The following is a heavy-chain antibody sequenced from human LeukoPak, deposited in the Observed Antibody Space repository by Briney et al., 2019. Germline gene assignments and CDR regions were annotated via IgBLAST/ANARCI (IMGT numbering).Heavy chain of an antibody. CDR1: GGSISSGSYY. CDR3: ARGRLDIVATPPFLGVDYYYYMDV. CDR2: INHSGST. Sequence: SETLSLTCTVSGGSISSGSYYWSWIRQPPGKGLEWIGEINHSGSTNYNPSLKSRVTISVDTSKNQFSLKLSSVTAADTAVYYCARGRLDIVATPPFLGVDYYYYMDVWGKGTTVTVSS. V-gene: IGHV4-39*07. D-gene: IGHD5-12*01. J-gene: IGHJ6*03.